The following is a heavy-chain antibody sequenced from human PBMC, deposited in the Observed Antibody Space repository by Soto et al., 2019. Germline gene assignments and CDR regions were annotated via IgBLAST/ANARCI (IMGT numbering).Heavy chain of an antibody. Sequence: EVQLVESGGGLVQPGGSLRLSCAASGFTFSTNWMHWVRQVAGKGLIWVSRINEDGRITDYADSANGRFTISRDNAKNTLYLQRNSLRAEDTAVYYCARDIGGVGSHWGQGTLVTVAS. CDR2: INEDGRIT. J-gene: IGHJ4*02. CDR1: GFTFSTNW. D-gene: IGHD3-10*01. CDR3: ARDIGGVGSH. V-gene: IGHV3-74*01.